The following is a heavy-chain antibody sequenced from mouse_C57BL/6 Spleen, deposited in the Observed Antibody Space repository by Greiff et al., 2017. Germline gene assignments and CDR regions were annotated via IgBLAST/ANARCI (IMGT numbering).Heavy chain of an antibody. V-gene: IGHV1-52*01. Sequence: QVQLQQPGAELVRPGSSVKLSCKASGYTFTSYWMHWVKQRPIQGLEWIGNIDPSDSETHYNQKFKDKATLTVDKTSSTAYMQLSSLTSEDSAVYYCAREGGGDFGYWGQGTTLTVAS. CDR2: IDPSDSET. J-gene: IGHJ2*01. CDR3: AREGGGDFGY. D-gene: IGHD1-1*02. CDR1: GYTFTSYW.